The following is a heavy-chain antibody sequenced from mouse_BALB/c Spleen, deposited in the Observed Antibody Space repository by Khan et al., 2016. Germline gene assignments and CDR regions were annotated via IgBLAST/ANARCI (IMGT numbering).Heavy chain of an antibody. D-gene: IGHD2-1*01. J-gene: IGHJ1*01. CDR3: ARTDGNYGYFDV. CDR1: GFTFSDYY. CDR2: LSDGFSYT. V-gene: IGHV5-4*02. Sequence: EVELVESGGGLVKPGGSLKLSCTASGFTFSDYYIYWVRQTPEKRLEWVATLSDGFSYTYYPDSVKGRFTLSRDNAENNLYLQMSSLKSEDTAMYYCARTDGNYGYFDVWGAGTAVTVSS.